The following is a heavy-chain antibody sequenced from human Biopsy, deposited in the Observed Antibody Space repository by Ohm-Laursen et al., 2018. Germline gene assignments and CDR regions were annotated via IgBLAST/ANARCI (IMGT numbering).Heavy chain of an antibody. CDR3: ARQGDSGRSFDY. CDR2: MYFSGNT. J-gene: IGHJ4*02. D-gene: IGHD3-10*01. Sequence: SETLSLTCSASGGSISRSSYNWGWIRLPPGNGLEWIGSMYFSGNTYYNPSLKSRVNITGDTSKNKFSLNLSSVTAADTAVYYCARQGDSGRSFDYWGQGTLVTVSS. CDR1: GGSISRSSYN. V-gene: IGHV4-39*01.